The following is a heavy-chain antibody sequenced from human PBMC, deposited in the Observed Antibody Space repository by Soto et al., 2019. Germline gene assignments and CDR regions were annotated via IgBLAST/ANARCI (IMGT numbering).Heavy chain of an antibody. Sequence: QVQLQESGPGLVKPSETLSLTCTVSGGSISSYYWSWIRQPPGKGLEWIGYIYYSGSTNYNPSLMSRVTISVDTSKTQFSLKLGSVTAADTAVYYCARAYCSGGSCYSAGGFAPWGQGTLVTVSS. CDR1: GGSISSYY. CDR3: ARAYCSGGSCYSAGGFAP. CDR2: IYYSGST. V-gene: IGHV4-59*01. D-gene: IGHD2-15*01. J-gene: IGHJ5*02.